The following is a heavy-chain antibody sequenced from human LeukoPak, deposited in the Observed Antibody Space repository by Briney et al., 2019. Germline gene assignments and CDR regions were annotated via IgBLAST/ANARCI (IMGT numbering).Heavy chain of an antibody. D-gene: IGHD3-22*01. CDR3: ARDVPRYYYDSSGYV. CDR2: ISSSSSYI. Sequence: GVLRLSCAAAGFTFSNYWMNWVRQAPGKGLEWVSSISSSSSYIYYADSVKGRFTISRDNAKNSLYLQMNSLRAEDTAVYYCARDVPRYYYDSSGYVWGQGTTVTVSS. V-gene: IGHV3-21*01. CDR1: GFTFSNYW. J-gene: IGHJ6*02.